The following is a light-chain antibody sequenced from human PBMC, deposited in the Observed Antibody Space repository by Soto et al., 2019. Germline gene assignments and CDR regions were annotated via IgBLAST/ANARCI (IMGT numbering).Light chain of an antibody. J-gene: IGKJ5*01. Sequence: EIVLTQSPGTLSLSPGERATISCRASESVMKYLAWYQQKPGQAPRLLIHGASSRATGISDRFSGSGSGTDFTLTIKRLEPEDFAVYYCKQYSSSPPITFGQGTRLEIK. V-gene: IGKV3-20*01. CDR1: ESVMKY. CDR3: KQYSSSPPIT. CDR2: GAS.